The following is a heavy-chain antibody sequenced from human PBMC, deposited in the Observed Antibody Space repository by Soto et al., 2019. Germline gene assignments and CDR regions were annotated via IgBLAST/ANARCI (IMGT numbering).Heavy chain of an antibody. Sequence: SVKVSCKASGFTFTSSAFQWVRQARGQRLEWIGWVAVGSGYTNYAQRFQDRVTLTRDMSTATTYMELSRLTSEDTAIYYCAADATAWQQMVPSDYWGQGTLVTVSS. CDR1: GFTFTSSA. CDR2: VAVGSGYT. D-gene: IGHD2-8*01. CDR3: AADATAWQQMVPSDY. V-gene: IGHV1-58*01. J-gene: IGHJ4*02.